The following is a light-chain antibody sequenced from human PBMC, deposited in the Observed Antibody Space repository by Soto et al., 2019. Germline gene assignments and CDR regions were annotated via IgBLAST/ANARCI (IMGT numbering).Light chain of an antibody. CDR2: SNN. V-gene: IGLV1-44*01. CDR1: SSNIGSNT. Sequence: QTVVTQPPSASGTPGQRVTISCSGSSSNIGSNTVNWYQQLPGTAPKLVIYSNNQRPSGVPDRFSGSKSGPSASLAISGLQSEDEADYYCVAWDDSLNGYVVFGGGTKLTVL. CDR3: VAWDDSLNGYVV. J-gene: IGLJ2*01.